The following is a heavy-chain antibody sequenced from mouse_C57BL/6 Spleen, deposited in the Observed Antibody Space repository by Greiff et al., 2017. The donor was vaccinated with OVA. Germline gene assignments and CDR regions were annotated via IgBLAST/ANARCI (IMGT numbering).Heavy chain of an antibody. CDR1: GYTFTSYC. CDR2: INPSNGGT. Sequence: VQLQQPGTELVKPGASVKLSCKASGYTFTSYCIHFLKQMPGQGLSLIGNINPSNGGTNYNEKFKSKATLTVDKSSSTAYMQLSSLTSEDSAVYYCARALFDYWGQGTTLTVSS. V-gene: IGHV1-53*01. CDR3: ARALFDY. J-gene: IGHJ2*01.